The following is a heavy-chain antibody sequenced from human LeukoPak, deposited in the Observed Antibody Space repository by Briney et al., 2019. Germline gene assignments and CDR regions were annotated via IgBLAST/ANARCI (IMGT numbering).Heavy chain of an antibody. CDR3: ASATMRDDAFDI. D-gene: IGHD2-15*01. J-gene: IGHJ3*02. Sequence: SETLSLTCTVSGGSISSYYWSWIRQPPGKGLEWIGYIYYSGSTNYNPSLKSRVTISVDTSKNQFSLKLSSVTAADTAVYYCASATMRDDAFDIWGQGTMVTVSS. CDR1: GGSISSYY. CDR2: IYYSGST. V-gene: IGHV4-59*08.